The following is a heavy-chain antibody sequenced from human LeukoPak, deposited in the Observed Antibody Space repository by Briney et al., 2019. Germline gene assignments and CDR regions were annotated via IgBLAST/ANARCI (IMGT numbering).Heavy chain of an antibody. D-gene: IGHD1-1*01. Sequence: PGGSLRLSCAASGFTFSSYSMNWVRQAPGKGLEWVSYISSSSTIYYADSVKGRFTISRDNAKNSLYLQMNSLRDEDTAVYYCARASYNWIPTPEYYFDYWGQGTLVTVSS. CDR2: ISSSSTI. CDR1: GFTFSSYS. J-gene: IGHJ4*02. CDR3: ARASYNWIPTPEYYFDY. V-gene: IGHV3-48*02.